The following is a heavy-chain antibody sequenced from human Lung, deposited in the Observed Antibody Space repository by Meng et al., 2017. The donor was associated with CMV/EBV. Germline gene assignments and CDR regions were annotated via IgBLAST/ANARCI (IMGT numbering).Heavy chain of an antibody. V-gene: IGHV1-2*02. CDR2: INPDRGGT. Sequence: ASVXVSCKASGYTFTGYYIHWVRQAPGQGLVWMGWINPDRGGTDYPQKFQGRVTMTRDTSISTAYMELTRLTSDGTAVYYCAKAAYSSFARGGYYFDNWGQGXLVTVSS. CDR1: GYTFTGYY. D-gene: IGHD6-6*01. CDR3: AKAAYSSFARGGYYFDN. J-gene: IGHJ4*02.